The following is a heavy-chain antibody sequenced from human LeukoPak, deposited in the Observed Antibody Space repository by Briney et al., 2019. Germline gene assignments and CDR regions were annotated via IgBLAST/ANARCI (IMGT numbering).Heavy chain of an antibody. D-gene: IGHD3-10*01. CDR2: INDSGSA. J-gene: IGHJ4*02. CDR1: GGSFSDYH. CDR3: GRGPHPHWPPMEN. Sequence: SETLSLTCAVYGGSFSDYHWTWIRQSPGKGLDWIGEINDSGSALYNPSLMNRVTVSVDMSKNHFSLNLTSVTAADTGVYYCGRGPHPHWPPMENWGQGSLVTVSS. V-gene: IGHV4-34*01.